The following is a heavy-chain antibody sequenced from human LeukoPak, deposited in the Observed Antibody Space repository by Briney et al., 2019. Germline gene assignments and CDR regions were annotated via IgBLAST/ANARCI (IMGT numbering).Heavy chain of an antibody. CDR3: ARDEGIRIDP. D-gene: IGHD5-18*01. CDR2: IIPIFGTA. CDR1: GYTLTDLS. Sequence: ASVKVSCRVSGYTLTDLSMHWVRHAPGKGLEWMGGIIPIFGTANYAQKFQGRVTITADKSTSTAYMELSSLRSEDTAVYYCARDEGIRIDPWGQGTLVTVSS. V-gene: IGHV1-69*06. J-gene: IGHJ5*02.